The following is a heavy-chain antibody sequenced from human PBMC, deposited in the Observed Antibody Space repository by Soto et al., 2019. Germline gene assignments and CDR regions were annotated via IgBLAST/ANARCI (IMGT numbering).Heavy chain of an antibody. CDR2: ITGRGDGT. D-gene: IGHD3-22*01. CDR3: AKDTYYDTSGYYY. J-gene: IGHJ4*02. V-gene: IGHV3-23*01. CDR1: GFPFSDYA. Sequence: GGSLRLSCAASGFPFSDYAMAWVRQATGKGLDWVSSITGRGDGTYYAGSVKGRFTISRENSKNTVSLQFNSLRAHDTAIYYCAKDTYYDTSGYYYCGQGTMVTVSS.